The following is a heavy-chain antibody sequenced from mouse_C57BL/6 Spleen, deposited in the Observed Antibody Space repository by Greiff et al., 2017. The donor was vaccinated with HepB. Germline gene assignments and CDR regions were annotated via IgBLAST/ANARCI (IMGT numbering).Heavy chain of an antibody. J-gene: IGHJ2*01. V-gene: IGHV1-4*01. CDR3: APLYDSFDY. CDR1: GYTFTSYT. Sequence: VQLQQSGAELARPGASVKMSCKASGYTFTSYTMHWVKQSPGQGLEWIGYINPSSGYTKYNQKFKDKATLTADKSSSTAYMQLSSLTSEDSAVYYCAPLYDSFDYWGQGTTLTVSS. CDR2: INPSSGYT. D-gene: IGHD2-3*01.